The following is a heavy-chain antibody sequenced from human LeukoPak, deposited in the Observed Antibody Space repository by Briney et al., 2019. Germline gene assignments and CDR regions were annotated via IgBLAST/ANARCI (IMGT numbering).Heavy chain of an antibody. CDR2: ISSSATAI. CDR3: ARDRGSGVTRWYFDL. CDR1: GFAFSSYE. Sequence: GGSLRLSCAASGFAFSSYEMNWVRQAPGKGLEWISYISSSATAIYYADSVKGRFTISRDNAKNSLFLQMDSLRADDTAVYYCARDRGSGVTRWYFDLWGRGTLVTVSS. D-gene: IGHD2-8*01. J-gene: IGHJ2*01. V-gene: IGHV3-48*03.